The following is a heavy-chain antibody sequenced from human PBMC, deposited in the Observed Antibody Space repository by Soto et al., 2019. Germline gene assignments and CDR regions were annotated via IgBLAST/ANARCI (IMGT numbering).Heavy chain of an antibody. D-gene: IGHD3-3*01. CDR2: ISYDGSNK. CDR1: GFTFSSDA. CDR3: ARHKRDLRFLEWSYYFDF. V-gene: IGHV3-30-3*01. J-gene: IGHJ4*02. Sequence: GGSLRLSCAASGFTFSSDAMHWVRQAPGKGLEWVAVISYDGSNKYYADSVKGRFTISRDNSKNTLYLQMNSLRAEDSAVYYCARHKRDLRFLEWSYYFDFWGQGT.